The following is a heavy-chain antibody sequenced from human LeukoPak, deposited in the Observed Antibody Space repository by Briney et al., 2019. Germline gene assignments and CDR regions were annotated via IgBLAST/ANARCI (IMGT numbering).Heavy chain of an antibody. CDR1: GFTFSSYS. CDR2: ISSSSSYI. CDR3: AREYSSGWYTLHYFDY. D-gene: IGHD6-19*01. J-gene: IGHJ4*02. V-gene: IGHV3-21*01. Sequence: GGSLRLSCAASGFTFSSYSMNWVRPAPGKGLEWVSSISSSSSYIYYADSVKGRFTISRDNAKNSLYLQMNSLRAEDTAVYYCAREYSSGWYTLHYFDYWGQGTLVTVSS.